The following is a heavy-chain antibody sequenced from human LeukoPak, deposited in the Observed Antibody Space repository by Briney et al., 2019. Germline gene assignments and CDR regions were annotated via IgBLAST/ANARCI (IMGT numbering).Heavy chain of an antibody. CDR3: ARGSGLFDY. V-gene: IGHV3-53*01. J-gene: IGHJ4*02. CDR1: GFSVSSNY. CDR2: IYSDGSK. Sequence: QAGGSLRLSCAASGFSVSSNYMNWVRQAPGKGLEWVSVIYSDGSKYYADSVKGRFTISRDNLENMLYLQGNSLRAEDTAVYYCARGSGLFDYWGQGTLVTVSS. D-gene: IGHD1-26*01.